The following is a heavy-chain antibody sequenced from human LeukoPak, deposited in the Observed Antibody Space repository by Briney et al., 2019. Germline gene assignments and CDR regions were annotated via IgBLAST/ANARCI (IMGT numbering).Heavy chain of an antibody. J-gene: IGHJ4*02. CDR1: GFTFSSYA. CDR3: AKIVEGVAGTSYYFDY. CDR2: ISGSGGST. D-gene: IGHD6-19*01. Sequence: PGGSLRLSCAASGFTFSSYAMSWVRQAPGKGLEWVSAISGSGGSTYYADSVEGRFTISRDNSKNTLYLQMNSLRAEDTAVYYCAKIVEGVAGTSYYFDYWGQGTLVTVSS. V-gene: IGHV3-23*01.